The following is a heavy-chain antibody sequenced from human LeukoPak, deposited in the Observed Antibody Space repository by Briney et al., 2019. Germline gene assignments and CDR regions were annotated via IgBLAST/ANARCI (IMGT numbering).Heavy chain of an antibody. J-gene: IGHJ4*02. Sequence: SVKVSCKASGGTFSSYAISWVRQAPGQGLEWMGRIIPILGIANYAQKFQGRVTITADKSTSTAYMELSSLRSEDTAVYYCAKDYTSRGWLLPYYFDYWGQGTLVTVSS. CDR3: AKDYTSRGWLLPYYFDY. CDR2: IIPILGIA. CDR1: GGTFSSYA. V-gene: IGHV1-69*04. D-gene: IGHD2-21*01.